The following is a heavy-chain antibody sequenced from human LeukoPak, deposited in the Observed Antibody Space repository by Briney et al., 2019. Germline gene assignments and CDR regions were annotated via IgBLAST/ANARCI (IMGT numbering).Heavy chain of an antibody. CDR2: ISSSSSTI. CDR3: ARMKYSYGSEYDY. D-gene: IGHD5-18*01. Sequence: GGSLRLSCAASGFTFSSYSMDWVRQAPGKGLEWVSYISSSSSTIYYADSVKGRFTISRDNAKNPLYLQMNSLRAEDTAVYYCARMKYSYGSEYDYWGREPWSPSPQ. J-gene: IGHJ4*02. V-gene: IGHV3-48*01. CDR1: GFTFSSYS.